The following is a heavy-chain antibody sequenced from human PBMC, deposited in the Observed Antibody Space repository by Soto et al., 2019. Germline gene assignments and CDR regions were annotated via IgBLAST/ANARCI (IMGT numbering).Heavy chain of an antibody. CDR3: ARRRRKYSNSEY. J-gene: IGHJ4*02. Sequence: QLQLQESGPGLVKPSETLSLTCTVSGASISTSSYDWGWIRQPPGKGLEWIGSFYYSGRNYYNPSLKSRVTISEDTSKNQFSLKLSSVTATDTAVYYCARRRRKYSNSEYWGQGTLVTVSS. D-gene: IGHD4-4*01. CDR1: GASISTSSYD. CDR2: FYYSGRN. V-gene: IGHV4-39*01.